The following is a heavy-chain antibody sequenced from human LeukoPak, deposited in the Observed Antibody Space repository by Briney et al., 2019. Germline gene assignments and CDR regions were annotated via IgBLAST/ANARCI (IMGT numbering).Heavy chain of an antibody. CDR2: IYYSGST. D-gene: IGHD1-14*01. CDR1: GGSISSYY. Sequence: PSETLSLTCTVSGGSISSYYWSWIRQPPGKGLEWIGYIYYSGSTNYNPSLKSRVTISVDTSKNQFSLKLSSVTAADTAVYYCATRTGGWFDPWGQGTLVTVSS. V-gene: IGHV4-59*12. J-gene: IGHJ5*02. CDR3: ATRTGGWFDP.